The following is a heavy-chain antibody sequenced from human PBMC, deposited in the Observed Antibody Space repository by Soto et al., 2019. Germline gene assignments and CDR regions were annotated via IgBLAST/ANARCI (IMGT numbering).Heavy chain of an antibody. CDR2: INPSGGST. V-gene: IGHV1-46*01. D-gene: IGHD2-15*01. J-gene: IGHJ6*02. Sequence: ASVKVSCKASGYTFTSYYMHWVRQAPGQGLERMGIINPSGGSTSYAQKFQGRVTMTRDTSTSTVYMELSSLRSEDTAVYYCARDGLVVVAATNYYYGMDVWGQGTTVTVSS. CDR1: GYTFTSYY. CDR3: ARDGLVVVAATNYYYGMDV.